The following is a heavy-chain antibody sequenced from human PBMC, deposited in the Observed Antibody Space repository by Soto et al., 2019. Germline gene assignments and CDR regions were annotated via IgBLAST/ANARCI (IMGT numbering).Heavy chain of an antibody. CDR1: GGSISSYY. CDR2: IYYSGST. CDR3: ARGGYQLLWGFWFDP. Sequence: SETLSLTCTVSGGSISSYYWSWIRQPPGKGLEWIGYIYYSGSTNYNPSLKSRVTISVDTSKNQFSLKLSSVTAADTAVYYCARGGYQLLWGFWFDPWSQGTLVTVSS. D-gene: IGHD2-2*01. J-gene: IGHJ5*02. V-gene: IGHV4-59*01.